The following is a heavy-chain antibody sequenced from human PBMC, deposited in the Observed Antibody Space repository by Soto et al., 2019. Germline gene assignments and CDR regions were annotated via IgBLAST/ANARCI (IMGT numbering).Heavy chain of an antibody. V-gene: IGHV3-74*01. CDR3: ARDVRSSWSPLDYYYMDV. D-gene: IGHD6-13*01. Sequence: GGSLRLSCAASGFTFSSYWMHWVRQAPGKGLVRVSRINSDGSSTSYADSVKGRFTISRDNAKNTLYLQMNSLRAEDTAVYYCARDVRSSWSPLDYYYMDVWGKGTTVTVSS. CDR1: GFTFSSYW. CDR2: INSDGSST. J-gene: IGHJ6*03.